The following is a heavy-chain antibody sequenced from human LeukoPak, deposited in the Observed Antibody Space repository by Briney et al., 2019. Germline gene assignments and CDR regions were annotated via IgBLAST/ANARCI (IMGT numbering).Heavy chain of an antibody. V-gene: IGHV3-23*01. J-gene: IGHJ4*02. CDR3: AKDKVAAATTDY. D-gene: IGHD2-15*01. Sequence: GGSLRLSCAASGFTFSSYSMNWVRQAPGKGLEWVPGISGSGGRTYYADSVKGRFTISRDNSKNTLYLQMNSLRAEDTAVYYCAKDKVAAATTDYWGQGTLVTVSS. CDR2: ISGSGGRT. CDR1: GFTFSSYS.